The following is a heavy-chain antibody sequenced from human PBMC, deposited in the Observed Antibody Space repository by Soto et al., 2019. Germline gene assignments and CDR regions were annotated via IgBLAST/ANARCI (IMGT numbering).Heavy chain of an antibody. CDR3: ARDNKALPDIVVVPAAIGWFDP. CDR1: GGSISSGGYY. V-gene: IGHV4-31*03. Sequence: PSETLSLTCTVSGGSISSGGYYCSWIRQHPGKGLEWIGYIYYSGSTYYNPSLKSRVTISVDTSKNQFSLKLSSVTAADTAVYYCARDNKALPDIVVVPAAIGWFDPWGQGTLVTVSS. J-gene: IGHJ5*02. CDR2: IYYSGST. D-gene: IGHD2-2*01.